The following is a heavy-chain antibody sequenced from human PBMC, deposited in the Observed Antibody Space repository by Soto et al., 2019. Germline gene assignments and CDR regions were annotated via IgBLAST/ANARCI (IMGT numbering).Heavy chain of an antibody. J-gene: IGHJ5*01. V-gene: IGHV3-30*01. D-gene: IGHD3-16*01. CDR2: ISYSGDRQ. CDR3: ARTPAAMITDRYNWFDS. CDR1: GFTFADYA. Sequence: SLRLSCVASGFTFADYAMHWVRRIPGKGLEWVAVISYSGDRQYCAESVKGRFTISRDNSKKTLYLQMFSLTSEDSAVFYCARTPAAMITDRYNWFDSWGPGTQVTVSS.